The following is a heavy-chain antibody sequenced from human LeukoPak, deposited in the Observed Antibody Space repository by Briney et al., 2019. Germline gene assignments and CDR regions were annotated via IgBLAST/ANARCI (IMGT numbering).Heavy chain of an antibody. CDR2: IIPVFGTV. Sequence: ASVKVSCKPSGGTFITYGVTWVRQAPGQGLEWMGRIIPVFGTVSYAEKFQGRVTIITDDSSSSAYMELRSLRSEDTAVYYCARDGPYSSSSSYYYSYMDVWGKGTTVTVSS. CDR1: GGTFITYG. J-gene: IGHJ6*03. D-gene: IGHD6-6*01. V-gene: IGHV1-69*05. CDR3: ARDGPYSSSSSYYYSYMDV.